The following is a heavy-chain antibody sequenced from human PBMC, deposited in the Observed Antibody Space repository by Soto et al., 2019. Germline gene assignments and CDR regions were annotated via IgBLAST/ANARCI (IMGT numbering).Heavy chain of an antibody. V-gene: IGHV3-48*01. CDR2: ISSSSSTI. D-gene: IGHD3-9*01. J-gene: IGHJ5*02. CDR3: AIGENDILTGYLNWFDP. CDR1: GFTFSSYS. Sequence: GGSLRLSCAASGFTFSSYSMNWVRQAPGKGLEWVSFISSSSSTIFYADSVKGRFTISRDNAKNSLYLQMNSLRAEDTAMYYYAIGENDILTGYLNWFDPWGQGTLVTVSS.